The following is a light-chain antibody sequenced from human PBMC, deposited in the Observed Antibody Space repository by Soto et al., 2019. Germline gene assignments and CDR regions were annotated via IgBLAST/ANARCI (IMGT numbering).Light chain of an antibody. CDR3: QQYGSSPYT. J-gene: IGKJ2*01. CDR2: GAS. V-gene: IGKV3-20*01. Sequence: EIVLTQSPGTLSLSPGERATLSCRASQSVSSSYLAWYQQKPGQAPRLLIYGASSRATGIPDRFSGSGSGTDSTLTISRLEPEDFAVYSCQQYGSSPYTVGQGTKLESK. CDR1: QSVSSSY.